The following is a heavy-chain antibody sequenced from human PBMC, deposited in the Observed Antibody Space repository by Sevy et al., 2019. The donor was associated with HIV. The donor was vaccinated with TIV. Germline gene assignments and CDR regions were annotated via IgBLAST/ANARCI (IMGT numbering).Heavy chain of an antibody. V-gene: IGHV3-21*01. CDR1: GFTFSDYY. D-gene: IGHD2-2*01. CDR3: ARDGGCSSTSCLLYFDS. Sequence: GGSLRLSCAASGFTFSDYYMNWVRQAPGKGLEWVSSISGRSSYIHYADSVRGRFTISRDNAKNSLYLQMNSLRVDDTAVYFCARDGGCSSTSCLLYFDSWGQGALVNVSS. J-gene: IGHJ4*02. CDR2: ISGRSSYI.